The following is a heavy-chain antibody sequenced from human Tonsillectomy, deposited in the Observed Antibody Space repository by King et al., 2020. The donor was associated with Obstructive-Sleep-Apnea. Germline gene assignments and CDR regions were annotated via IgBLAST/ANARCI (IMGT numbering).Heavy chain of an antibody. Sequence: QLVQSGAEVKKPGASVKVSCKASGYTFTRYYIHWVRQAPGQGLGWMGVINPSGGSTSYAQKFQGRVTMTRNTSTSTVYMELSSLRSEDTAVYYCARDLGGGEMATKDAYDIWGQGTMVTVSS. V-gene: IGHV1-46*01. D-gene: IGHD5-24*01. CDR2: INPSGGST. CDR3: ARDLGGGEMATKDAYDI. J-gene: IGHJ3*02. CDR1: GYTFTRYY.